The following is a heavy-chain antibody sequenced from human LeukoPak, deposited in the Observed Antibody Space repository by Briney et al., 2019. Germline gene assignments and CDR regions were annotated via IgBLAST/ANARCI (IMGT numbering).Heavy chain of an antibody. CDR3: ARDQNSITMVRGLSL. J-gene: IGHJ2*01. Sequence: GRSLRLSCAASGFTFSSYGILWVRQAPGKGLDWVAIISYDGNKKYYADSVKGRFTISRDNSKNTLYLQMNSLRPEDTAVYYCARDQNSITMVRGLSLWGRGTLVTVSS. D-gene: IGHD3-10*01. V-gene: IGHV3-30*03. CDR2: ISYDGNKK. CDR1: GFTFSSYG.